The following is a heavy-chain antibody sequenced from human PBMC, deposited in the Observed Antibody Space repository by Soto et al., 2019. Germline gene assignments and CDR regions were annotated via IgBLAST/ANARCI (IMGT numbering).Heavy chain of an antibody. CDR2: ISSSGGST. D-gene: IGHD4-17*01. CDR3: AHPRGYGVFDAVDI. Sequence: EVQLLASGGGLVQHGGSLRLSGAASRFIFSTYAMNWVSQGPGTGLEWVSAISSSGGSTFYAESVRGRFIISRDNSINTLYLQMSSLRTEDTAVYYCAHPRGYGVFDAVDIWGQGTMVRVSS. CDR1: RFIFSTYA. J-gene: IGHJ3*02. V-gene: IGHV3-23*01.